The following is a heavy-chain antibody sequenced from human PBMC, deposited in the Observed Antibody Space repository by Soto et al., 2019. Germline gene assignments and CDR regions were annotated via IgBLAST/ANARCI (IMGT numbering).Heavy chain of an antibody. CDR1: GYTFTNYN. Sequence: QVQLVQSGAEVKQPGASVKISCKASGYTFTNYNIHWVRQAPGQGLEWMGFIDPSGGSSSYAQQFQGRLIMARDTSTTTVYMDLTSLTFDDTAVYYCARATSDNGGYWRSDPWGQGTLVTVSS. J-gene: IGHJ5*02. D-gene: IGHD3-22*01. V-gene: IGHV1-46*01. CDR2: IDPSGGSS. CDR3: ARATSDNGGYWRSDP.